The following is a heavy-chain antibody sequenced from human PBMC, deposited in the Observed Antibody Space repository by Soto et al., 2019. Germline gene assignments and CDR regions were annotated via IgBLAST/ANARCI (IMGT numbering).Heavy chain of an antibody. D-gene: IGHD2-8*02. CDR3: ARGTVVDTVPFDY. CDR2: IYHSGST. CDR1: TYSISSGYY. Sequence: SETLSLTCAVSTYSISSGYYWGWIRQPPGKGLEWIGSIYHSGSTYYNPSLKSRVTISVDTSKNQFSLKLSSVNAADTAVYYCARGTVVDTVPFDYWGQGALVTVSS. J-gene: IGHJ4*02. V-gene: IGHV4-38-2*01.